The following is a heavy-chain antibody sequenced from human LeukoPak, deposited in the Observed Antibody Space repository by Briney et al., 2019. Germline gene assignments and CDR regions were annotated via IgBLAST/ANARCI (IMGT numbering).Heavy chain of an antibody. CDR3: ARAGPYDAFDI. CDR2: IYGGGST. V-gene: IGHV3-53*04. J-gene: IGHJ3*02. D-gene: IGHD1-14*01. Sequence: GGSLRLSCAASGXTVSSNYMSWVRQAPGRGLEWVSVIYGGGSTYYADSVKGRFTISRHISKNTLYLQMNSLRAEDTAVYYCARAGPYDAFDIWGQGTMVTVSS. CDR1: GXTVSSNY.